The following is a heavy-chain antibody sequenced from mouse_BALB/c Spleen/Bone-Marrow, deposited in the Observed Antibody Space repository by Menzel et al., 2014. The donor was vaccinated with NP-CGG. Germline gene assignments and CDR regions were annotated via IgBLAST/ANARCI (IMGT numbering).Heavy chain of an antibody. CDR3: VCGNYYLAY. D-gene: IGHD2-1*01. V-gene: IGHV1-7*01. CDR2: INPSTGCT. Sequence: QVQLQQSGAELAKPGASVKMSCKASGYTFTRYWMYWVKQRPGQGLEWIGYINPSTGCTEYNQKFKDKATLTADKSSSTAYMQLSSLTSEDSAVYYCVCGNYYLAYWGQGTLVTVSA. CDR1: GYTFTRYW. J-gene: IGHJ3*01.